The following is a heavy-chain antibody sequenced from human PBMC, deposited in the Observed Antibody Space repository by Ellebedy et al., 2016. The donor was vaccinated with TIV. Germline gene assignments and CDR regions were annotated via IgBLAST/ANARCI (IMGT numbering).Heavy chain of an antibody. CDR1: GGSFSGYY. D-gene: IGHD6-13*01. V-gene: IGHV4-34*01. CDR3: ARDPRIAADGTGFGY. Sequence: SETLSLTXAVYGGSFSGYYWSWIRQPPGKGLEWIGEINHSGSTNYNPSLKSRVTIAVDTSKNQFSLKLSSVTAADTAVYYCARDPRIAADGTGFGYWGQGTLVTVSS. CDR2: INHSGST. J-gene: IGHJ4*02.